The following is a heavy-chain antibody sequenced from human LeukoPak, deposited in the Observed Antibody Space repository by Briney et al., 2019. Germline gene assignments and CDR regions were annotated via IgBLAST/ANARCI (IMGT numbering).Heavy chain of an antibody. CDR2: ISGSGGST. V-gene: IGHV3-23*01. Sequence: PAGGSLRLSCAASGFTFSSYAMSWVRQAPGKGLEWVSAISGSGGSTYYADSVKGRFTISRDNSKNTLYLQMNSLRAEDTAVYYCAKDLGHYCGGDCYHFDYWGQGTLVTVSS. CDR3: AKDLGHYCGGDCYHFDY. J-gene: IGHJ4*02. D-gene: IGHD2-21*02. CDR1: GFTFSSYA.